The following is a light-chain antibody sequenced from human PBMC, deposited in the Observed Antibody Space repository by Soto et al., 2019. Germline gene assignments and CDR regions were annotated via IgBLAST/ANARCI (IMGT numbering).Light chain of an antibody. CDR2: ANT. J-gene: IGLJ3*02. V-gene: IGLV1-40*01. Sequence: QPVLTQPPSVSGAPGQRVTISCTGTSSNIGAGFDVHWYQQLPGTAPKLLIFANTNRPSGVPNRFSGSKSGTSASLAITGLHAEDEADYYCQSYDNSLSGLWVFGGGTKVTVL. CDR1: SSNIGAGFD. CDR3: QSYDNSLSGLWV.